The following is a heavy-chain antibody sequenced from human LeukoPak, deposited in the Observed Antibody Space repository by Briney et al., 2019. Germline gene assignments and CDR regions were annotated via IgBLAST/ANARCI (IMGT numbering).Heavy chain of an antibody. CDR2: ISSSSSYI. D-gene: IGHD3-10*01. J-gene: IGHJ4*01. V-gene: IGHV3-21*06. Sequence: TGGSLRLSCAPSGFTFSSYSMNWVRQAPGKGLEWVSSISSSSSYIYYADSVKGRFTISRDYAKNLLYLQMNSLRIEYTAVYYCARDHGIPGSGSYRFDYWGHGTLVTVFS. CDR1: GFTFSSYS. CDR3: ARDHGIPGSGSYRFDY.